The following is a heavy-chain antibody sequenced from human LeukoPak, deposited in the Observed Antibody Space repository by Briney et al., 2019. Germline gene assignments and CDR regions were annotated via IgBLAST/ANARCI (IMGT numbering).Heavy chain of an antibody. CDR3: TTIEDRGVRYYYYGMDV. CDR1: GFTFSIYA. CDR2: IKSKTDGGTT. D-gene: IGHD3-10*01. J-gene: IGHJ6*02. Sequence: PGGSLRLSCAASGFTFSIYAMSWVRQAPGKGLEWVGRIKSKTDGGTTDYAAPVKGRFTISRDDSKNTLYLQMNSLKTEDTAVYYCTTIEDRGVRYYYYGMDVWGQGTTVTVSS. V-gene: IGHV3-15*01.